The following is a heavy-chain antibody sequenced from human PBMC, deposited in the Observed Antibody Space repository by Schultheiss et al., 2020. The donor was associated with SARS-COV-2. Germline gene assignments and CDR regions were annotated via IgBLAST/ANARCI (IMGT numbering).Heavy chain of an antibody. CDR2: IYYSGST. CDR1: GGSISSGGYY. J-gene: IGHJ3*02. Sequence: TLSLTCTVSGGSISSGGYYWSWIRQHPGKGLEWIGYIYYSGSTYYNPSLKSRVTISVDTSKNQFSLKLSSVTAADTAVYYCASILTTVTDDAFDIWGQGTMVTVSS. V-gene: IGHV4-31*03. D-gene: IGHD4-17*01. CDR3: ASILTTVTDDAFDI.